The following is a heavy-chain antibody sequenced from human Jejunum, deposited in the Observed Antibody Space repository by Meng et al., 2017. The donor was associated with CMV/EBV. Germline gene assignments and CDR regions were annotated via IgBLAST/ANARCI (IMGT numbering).Heavy chain of an antibody. CDR1: GFTFSGDW. Sequence: SGFTFSGDWLHWVRQAPGKGLMLVSRINSDGSTTNYADSVKGRFTISRDNANNTLYLLLSSLRAEDTAVYYCVTNLYCSGGACRNYWGQGTLVTVSS. CDR2: INSDGSTT. V-gene: IGHV3-74*01. D-gene: IGHD2-15*01. J-gene: IGHJ4*02. CDR3: VTNLYCSGGACRNY.